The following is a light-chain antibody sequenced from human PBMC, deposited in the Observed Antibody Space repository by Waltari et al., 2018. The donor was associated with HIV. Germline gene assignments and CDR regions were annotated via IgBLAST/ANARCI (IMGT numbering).Light chain of an antibody. CDR1: SSDVGSYNR. V-gene: IGLV2-18*01. CDR3: SLYTSSSTWV. CDR2: EVS. J-gene: IGLJ2*01. Sequence: QSALTQPPSVSGSPGQSVTISCTGTSSDVGSYNRVSWYQQPPGTAPKLMIYEVSNRPAGVPERFSGSKSGNTASLTISGRQAEDEADYCCSLYTSSSTWVFGGGTKLTVL.